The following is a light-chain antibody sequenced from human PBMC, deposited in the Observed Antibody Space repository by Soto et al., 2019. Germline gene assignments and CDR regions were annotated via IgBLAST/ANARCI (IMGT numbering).Light chain of an antibody. CDR2: GAS. J-gene: IGKJ1*01. CDR1: QSVSSSS. CDR3: QQYGNSPGT. Sequence: EIVLTQSPGTLSLSPGERASLSCRASQSVSSSSLAWYQQKPGQAPTLLIYGASTRATGIPDRFSGSGSGTDFTLTISRLYPEDFAVYYCQQYGNSPGTFGRGTKVEIK. V-gene: IGKV3-20*01.